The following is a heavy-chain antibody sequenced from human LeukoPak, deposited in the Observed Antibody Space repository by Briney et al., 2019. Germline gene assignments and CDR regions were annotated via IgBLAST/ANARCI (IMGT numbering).Heavy chain of an antibody. V-gene: IGHV3-23*01. CDR3: ARDMAAASYDY. CDR2: ISGSGVGT. J-gene: IGHJ4*02. D-gene: IGHD6-25*01. Sequence: GGSLRLSCAASGFTFTNYAMSWVRQAPGKGLEWVSGISGSGVGTYYAASVKGRFTISRDNAKNSLYLQMNSLRAEDTAVYYCARDMAAASYDYWGQGTLVTVSS. CDR1: GFTFTNYA.